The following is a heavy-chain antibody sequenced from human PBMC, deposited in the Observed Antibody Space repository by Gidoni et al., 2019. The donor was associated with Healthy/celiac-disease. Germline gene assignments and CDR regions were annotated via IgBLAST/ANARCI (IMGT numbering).Heavy chain of an antibody. D-gene: IGHD3-3*01. Sequence: QVQLVQSGAEVKTPGASVKVSCKASGYTFTSYGISWVRQAHGQGLEWMGWISAYNGNTNYAQKRQGRVTMTTDTSTSTAYMELRSLRSDDTAVYYCARDGTIFGVVPRGRMDVWGQGTTVTVSS. CDR2: ISAYNGNT. V-gene: IGHV1-18*01. J-gene: IGHJ6*02. CDR1: GYTFTSYG. CDR3: ARDGTIFGVVPRGRMDV.